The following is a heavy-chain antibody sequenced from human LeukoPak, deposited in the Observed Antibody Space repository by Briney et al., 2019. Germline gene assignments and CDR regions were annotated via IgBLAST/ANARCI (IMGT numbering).Heavy chain of an antibody. CDR2: IYYSGST. J-gene: IGHJ6*02. V-gene: IGHV4-59*08. CDR3: ARSSGRYGMDV. D-gene: IGHD1-1*01. Sequence: SETLSLTCTVSGGSISSYYWSWIRQPPGKGLEWIGYIYYSGSTNYNPFLKSRVTISVDTSKNQFSLKLSSVTAADTAVYYCARSSGRYGMDVWGQGTTVTVSS. CDR1: GGSISSYY.